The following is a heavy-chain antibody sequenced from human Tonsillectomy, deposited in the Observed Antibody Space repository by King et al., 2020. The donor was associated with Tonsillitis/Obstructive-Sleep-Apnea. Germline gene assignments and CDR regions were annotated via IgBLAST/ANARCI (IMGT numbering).Heavy chain of an antibody. V-gene: IGHV3-64*01. D-gene: IGHD3-22*01. J-gene: IGHJ4*02. CDR1: GFTFSNYA. CDR3: AREAYDISGSCDY. Sequence: VQLVESGGGLVQPGGSLRLSCVASGFTFSNYAMHWVRQAPGRGLEFVSALNNNGGSTYYANSVKGRFIISRDNSENTLYLQMGSLRAEDMAVYYCAREAYDISGSCDYWGQGTLVTVSS. CDR2: LNNNGGST.